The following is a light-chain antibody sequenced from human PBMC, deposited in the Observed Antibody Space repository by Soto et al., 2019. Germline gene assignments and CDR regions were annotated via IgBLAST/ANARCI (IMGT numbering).Light chain of an antibody. CDR1: SSDIGGYDY. CDR2: DVT. J-gene: IGLJ2*01. V-gene: IGLV2-14*01. Sequence: QSVLTQPASVSGSPGQSITISCTGSSSDIGGYDYVSWYQQHPGKAPKLIIYDVTNRPSGVSNRFSGSKSGNTASLTISGPQAEDESDYYCSSYTTISTLVIFGGGTKLTVL. CDR3: SSYTTISTLVI.